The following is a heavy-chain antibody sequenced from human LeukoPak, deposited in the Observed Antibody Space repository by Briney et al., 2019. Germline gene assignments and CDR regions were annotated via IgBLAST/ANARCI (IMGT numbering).Heavy chain of an antibody. CDR1: GGSISGYY. CDR3: ARWDGDP. D-gene: IGHD1-26*01. V-gene: IGHV4-59*08. J-gene: IGHJ5*02. Sequence: SETLSLTCTVSGGSISGYYWSWIRQPPGKGLEWIGYIFYSGVTNYNPSLKSRVTISVDTSTNQFSLNLNSVTAADTAIYYCARWDGDPWGQGTLVTVSS. CDR2: IFYSGVT.